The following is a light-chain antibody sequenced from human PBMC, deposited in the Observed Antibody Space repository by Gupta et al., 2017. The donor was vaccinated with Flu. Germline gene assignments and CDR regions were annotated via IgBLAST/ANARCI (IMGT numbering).Light chain of an antibody. CDR3: LLYYGGAQV. V-gene: IGLV7-43*01. Sequence: QTVVTQQRSLTVPPGGPVTLPCASSTGAVTSGYYPNWLQQKPRHAPRVLIDSTSNTPAWTPARFSGSLLDGKAALTLSGVQPEDEAEYYCLLYYGGAQVFGGGTKLTVL. J-gene: IGLJ2*01. CDR1: TGAVTSGYY. CDR2: STS.